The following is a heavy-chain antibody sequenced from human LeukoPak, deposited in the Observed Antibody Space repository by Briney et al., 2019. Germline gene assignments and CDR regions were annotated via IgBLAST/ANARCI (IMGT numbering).Heavy chain of an antibody. V-gene: IGHV1-69*01. CDR1: GGTFSSYA. CDR2: IIPVFGTA. Sequence: GSSVKVSCKASGGTFSSYAINWVRQAPGQGLEWMGGIIPVFGTANYAQNFQGRVTITADDSTSTAYMEVSSLRSEDTAVYYCAIVFGPPYYYYYMDVWGKGTTVTVSS. J-gene: IGHJ6*03. D-gene: IGHD3-10*02. CDR3: AIVFGPPYYYYYMDV.